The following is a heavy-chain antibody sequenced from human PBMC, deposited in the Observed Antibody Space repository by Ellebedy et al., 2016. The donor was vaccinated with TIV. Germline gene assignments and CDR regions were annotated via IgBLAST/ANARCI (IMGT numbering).Heavy chain of an antibody. Sequence: ASVKVSCKASGYAFASYSLSWVRQAPGQGLEWMGWISAYTGDTNYARHFQGRVTMTIDTSTTTAYMELRSLRSDDTAVYYCAREEMYFYDSAGFYYGSHGMDVWGQGTTVIVSS. D-gene: IGHD3-22*01. V-gene: IGHV1-18*01. J-gene: IGHJ6*02. CDR3: AREEMYFYDSAGFYYGSHGMDV. CDR1: GYAFASYS. CDR2: ISAYTGDT.